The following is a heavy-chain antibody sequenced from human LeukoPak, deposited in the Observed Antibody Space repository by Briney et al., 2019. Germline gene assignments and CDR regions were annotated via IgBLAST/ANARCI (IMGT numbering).Heavy chain of an antibody. CDR2: VRNDESNT. Sequence: AGGSLRLSCAASGFTFSNYGMHWVRQTPVKGLEWVAVVRNDESNTYYADSVKGRFTISRDNSKNTLYLQMDSLTTEDTAVYYCAKELISGWAYFHYMDVWGTGTTVTVSS. V-gene: IGHV3-30*02. D-gene: IGHD6-19*01. J-gene: IGHJ6*03. CDR3: AKELISGWAYFHYMDV. CDR1: GFTFSNYG.